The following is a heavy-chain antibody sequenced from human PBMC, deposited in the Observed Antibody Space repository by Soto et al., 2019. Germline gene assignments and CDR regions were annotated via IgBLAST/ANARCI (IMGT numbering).Heavy chain of an antibody. J-gene: IGHJ4*02. V-gene: IGHV1-2*04. D-gene: IGHD3-3*01. CDR2: INPNSGGT. Sequence: ASVKVSCKASGYTFTRYDINCVRQAPGQGLEWMGWINPNSGGTNYAQKFQGWVTMTRDTSISTAYMELSRLRSDDTAVYYCASGSGYTVDYWGQGTLVTVSS. CDR1: GYTFTRYD. CDR3: ASGSGYTVDY.